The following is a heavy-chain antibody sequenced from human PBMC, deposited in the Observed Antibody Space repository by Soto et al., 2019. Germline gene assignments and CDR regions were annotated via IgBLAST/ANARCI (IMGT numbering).Heavy chain of an antibody. J-gene: IGHJ4*01. Sequence: PGGSLRLSCAASVFTFSSYTMNWVRQAPGKGLEWVSSIRSSSSYIYYTDSVKGRFTISRDNAKNSLYLQMKSLRAEDTAVYYCASLSRFALDYWGQGTMVTVSS. CDR1: VFTFSSYT. CDR3: ASLSRFALDY. V-gene: IGHV3-21*01. D-gene: IGHD3-10*01. CDR2: IRSSSSYI.